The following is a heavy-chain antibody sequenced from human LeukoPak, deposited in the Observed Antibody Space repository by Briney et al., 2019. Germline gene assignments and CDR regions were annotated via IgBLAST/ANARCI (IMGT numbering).Heavy chain of an antibody. J-gene: IGHJ4*02. CDR1: GLTFSNFW. CDR3: TRVTTNGYFEY. CDR2: INFDESAK. V-gene: IGHV3-7*04. D-gene: IGHD1-1*01. Sequence: GGSLRLSCAASGLTFSNFWMGWVRQAPGKGLEWVASINFDESAKHHVDSVKGRFTISRDNARNSMFLQMDSLRAEDTSVCFCTRVTTNGYFEYWGQGILVTVSS.